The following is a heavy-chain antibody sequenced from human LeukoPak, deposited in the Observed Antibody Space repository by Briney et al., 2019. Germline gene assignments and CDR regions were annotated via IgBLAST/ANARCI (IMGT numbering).Heavy chain of an antibody. V-gene: IGHV1-8*02. CDR3: ARVRYFDWLLAFDP. J-gene: IGHJ5*02. Sequence: ASVKVSCKASGYTFTSYGISWVRQAPGQVLAWMGWISAYNGNTGYAQKFQGRVTMTRNTSISTAYMELSSLRSEDTAVYYCARVRYFDWLLAFDPWGQGTLVTVSS. CDR2: ISAYNGNT. D-gene: IGHD3-9*01. CDR1: GYTFTSYG.